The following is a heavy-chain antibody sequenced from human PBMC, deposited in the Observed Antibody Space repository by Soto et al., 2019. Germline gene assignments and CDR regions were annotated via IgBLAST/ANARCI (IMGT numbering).Heavy chain of an antibody. Sequence: ASVKVSCKASGYTFTRYSINWVRQAPGQGLEWVGWISNYNGDTKYAQRFQGRVTLTTDTSTTTTYMDLRSLTSDDTAVYFCARGDSTGSPTGWFDPWGQGTLVTVSS. D-gene: IGHD6-19*01. V-gene: IGHV1-18*04. CDR3: ARGDSTGSPTGWFDP. CDR1: GYTFTRYS. J-gene: IGHJ5*02. CDR2: ISNYNGDT.